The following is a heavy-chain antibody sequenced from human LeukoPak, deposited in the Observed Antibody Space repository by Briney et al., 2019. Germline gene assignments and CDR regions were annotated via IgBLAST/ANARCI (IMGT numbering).Heavy chain of an antibody. CDR2: IYYSGST. D-gene: IGHD2-15*01. CDR3: ARLVDPGDYFDY. J-gene: IGHJ4*02. V-gene: IGHV4-59*08. CDR1: GGSISSYH. Sequence: SETLSLTCTVSGGSISSYHWSWIRQPLGKGLEWIGYIYYSGSTNYNPSLKSRVTISVDTSKNQFSLKLSTVTAADTALYYCARLVDPGDYFDYWGQGSLVTVSS.